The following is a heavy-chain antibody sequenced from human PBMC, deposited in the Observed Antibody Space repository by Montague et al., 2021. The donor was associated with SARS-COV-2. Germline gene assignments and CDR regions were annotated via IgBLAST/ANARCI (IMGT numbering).Heavy chain of an antibody. D-gene: IGHD4-11*01. CDR1: GFTFSSYA. J-gene: IGHJ6*02. V-gene: IGHV3-30*04. CDR3: ARDLQDYYGMDI. CDR2: ISYDGSNK. Sequence: SLRLSCAASGFTFSSYAMHWVRQAPGKGLEWVAVISYDGSNKYYADSVKGRYTISRDNSKNTLYLQMNSLRAEDTAVYYCARDLQDYYGMDIWGQGTTVTGSS.